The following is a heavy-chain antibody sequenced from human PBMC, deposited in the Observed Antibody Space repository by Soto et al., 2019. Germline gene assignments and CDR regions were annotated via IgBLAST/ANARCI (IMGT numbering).Heavy chain of an antibody. CDR3: ISSIYYDFWSGYYTGPFTGALDY. CDR1: GFTFSNAW. CDR2: IKSKTDGGTT. Sequence: PGGSLRLSCAASGFTFSNAWMNWVRQAPGKGLEWVGRIKSKTDGGTTDYAAPVKGRFTISRDDSKNTLYLQMNSLKTEDTAVYYCISSIYYDFWSGYYTGPFTGALDYWGQGTLVTVSS. J-gene: IGHJ4*02. V-gene: IGHV3-15*07. D-gene: IGHD3-3*01.